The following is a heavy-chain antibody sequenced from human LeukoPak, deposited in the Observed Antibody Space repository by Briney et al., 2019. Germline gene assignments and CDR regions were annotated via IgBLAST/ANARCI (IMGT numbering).Heavy chain of an antibody. CDR2: IIPIFGTA. CDR3: ARGVVPGEVPYYYYMDV. V-gene: IGHV1-69*13. CDR1: GGTFSSYA. D-gene: IGHD6-6*01. J-gene: IGHJ6*03. Sequence: SVKVSCKASGGTFSSYAISWVRQAPGQGLEWMGGIIPIFGTANYAQKFQGRVTITADESTGTAYVELSSLRSEDTAVYYCARGVVPGEVPYYYYMDVWGKGPTVTISS.